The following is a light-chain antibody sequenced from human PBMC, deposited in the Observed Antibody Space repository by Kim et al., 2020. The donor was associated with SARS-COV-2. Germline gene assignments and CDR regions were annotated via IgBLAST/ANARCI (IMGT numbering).Light chain of an antibody. V-gene: IGKV3-20*01. CDR3: QQYGSFPST. CDR1: QSFSNSY. CDR2: GAS. Sequence: EVLLTQSPGTLSLSPGERAILSCRASQSFSNSYLAWYQHRPGQAPRLLIHGASNRATGVPDRFSGSGSGTDFTLTINRLEPEDFGVYFCQQYGSFPSTFGRGTRLDIK. J-gene: IGKJ5*01.